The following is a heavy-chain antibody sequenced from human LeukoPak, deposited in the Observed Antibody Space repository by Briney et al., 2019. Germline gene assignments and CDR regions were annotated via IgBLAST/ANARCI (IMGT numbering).Heavy chain of an antibody. Sequence: PSETLSLTCTVSGGSISSGDYYWSWIRQPPGKGLEWIGYIYYSGSTYYNPSLKSRVTISVDTSKNQFSLKLSSVTAADTAVYYCARATEYYDSSGYYPADAFDIWGQGTMVTVSS. CDR1: GGSISSGDYY. CDR3: ARATEYYDSSGYYPADAFDI. V-gene: IGHV4-30-4*01. J-gene: IGHJ3*02. CDR2: IYYSGST. D-gene: IGHD3-22*01.